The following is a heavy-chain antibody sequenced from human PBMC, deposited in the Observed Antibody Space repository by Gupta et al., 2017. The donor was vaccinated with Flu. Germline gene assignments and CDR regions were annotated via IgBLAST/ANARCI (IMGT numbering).Heavy chain of an antibody. D-gene: IGHD6-19*01. CDR3: ARDRIAVAGREDYYYYYYMDV. Sequence: EWMGIINPSGGSTSYAQKFQGRVTMTRDTSTSTVYMELSSLRSEDTAVYYCARDRIAVAGREDYYYYYYMDVWGKGTTVTVSS. V-gene: IGHV1-46*01. J-gene: IGHJ6*03. CDR2: INPSGGST.